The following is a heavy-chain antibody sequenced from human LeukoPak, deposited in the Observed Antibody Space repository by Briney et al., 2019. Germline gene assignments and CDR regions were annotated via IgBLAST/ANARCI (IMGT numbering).Heavy chain of an antibody. CDR3: AKNGWLDY. CDR1: GFTFSSQN. CDR2: ITTTGGDV. J-gene: IGHJ4*02. D-gene: IGHD6-19*01. V-gene: IGHV3-21*01. Sequence: KPGGSLRLPCAASGFTFSSQNMNWVRQAPGKGLEWVSSITTTGGDVNYADSVKGRFTISRDNAKNSLYLQLNSLRAEDTAVYYCAKNGWLDYWGQGILVTVSS.